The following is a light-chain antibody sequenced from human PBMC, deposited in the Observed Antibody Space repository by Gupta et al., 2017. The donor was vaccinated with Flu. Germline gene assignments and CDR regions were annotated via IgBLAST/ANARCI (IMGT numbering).Light chain of an antibody. Sequence: MTQSPSTLSASVGDRVTITCRASQSISSWLAWYQQKPGKAPKLLIYKASSLESGVPSRFSGSGSGTEFTLTISSLQPDDFATYYCQQYRAFGQGTKVEIK. J-gene: IGKJ1*01. V-gene: IGKV1-5*03. CDR3: QQYRA. CDR2: KAS. CDR1: QSISSW.